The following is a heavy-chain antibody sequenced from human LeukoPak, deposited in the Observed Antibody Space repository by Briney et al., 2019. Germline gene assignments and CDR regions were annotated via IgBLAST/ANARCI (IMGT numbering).Heavy chain of an antibody. CDR3: ARVPEGEMATIGAGAFDI. CDR2: IYSGGST. D-gene: IGHD5-24*01. Sequence: PGGSLRLSCAASGFAVSSNYMSWARQAPGKGLEWVSVIYSGGSTYYADSVKGRFTISRDNSKNTLYLQMNSLRAEDTAVYYCARVPEGEMATIGAGAFDIWGQGTMVTVSS. J-gene: IGHJ3*02. CDR1: GFAVSSNY. V-gene: IGHV3-66*01.